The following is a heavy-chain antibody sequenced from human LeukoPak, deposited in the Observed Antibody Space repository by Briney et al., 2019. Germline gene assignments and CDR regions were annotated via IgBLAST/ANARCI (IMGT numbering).Heavy chain of an antibody. CDR1: GFTFSSYG. D-gene: IGHD3-22*01. CDR3: AKDRRGYYYDSSGYYPYYFDY. Sequence: GGSLRLSCAASGFTFSSYGMHWVRQAPGKGLEWVAFIRYDGSNKYYADSVKGRFTISRDNSKNTLYLQMTSLRAEDTAVYYCAKDRRGYYYDSSGYYPYYFDYWGQGTLVTVSS. CDR2: IRYDGSNK. V-gene: IGHV3-30*02. J-gene: IGHJ4*02.